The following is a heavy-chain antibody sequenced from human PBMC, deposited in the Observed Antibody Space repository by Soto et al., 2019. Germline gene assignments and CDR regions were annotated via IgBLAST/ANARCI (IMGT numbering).Heavy chain of an antibody. V-gene: IGHV1-24*01. J-gene: IGHJ5*02. CDR3: ATDPGPYYYDSSGLEAA. CDR2: FDPEDGET. D-gene: IGHD3-22*01. CDR1: GYTLTELS. Sequence: ASVKVSCKVSGYTLTELSMHWVRQAPGKGLEWMGGFDPEDGETIYAQKFQGRVTMTEDTSTDTAYMELSSLRSEDTAVYYCATDPGPYYYDSSGLEAAWGQGTLVTVSS.